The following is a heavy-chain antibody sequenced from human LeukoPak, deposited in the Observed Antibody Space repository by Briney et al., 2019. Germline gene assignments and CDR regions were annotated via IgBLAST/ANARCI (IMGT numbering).Heavy chain of an antibody. CDR3: SRGYAVTAA. CDR1: GFTVSHYS. D-gene: IGHD4-17*01. CDR2: IKQDGIEK. J-gene: IGHJ4*02. V-gene: IGHV3-7*01. Sequence: GGSLRLSCAASGFTVSHYSMSWVRQAPGKGLEWVANIKQDGIEKYYVDSVKGRFTISRDNVKNSVYLQMSRLRAEDTAVYFCSRGYAVTAAWGQGTLVTVSS.